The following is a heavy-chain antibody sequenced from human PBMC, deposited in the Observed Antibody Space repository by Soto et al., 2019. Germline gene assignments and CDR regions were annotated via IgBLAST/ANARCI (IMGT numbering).Heavy chain of an antibody. D-gene: IGHD5-18*01. Sequence: PSETLSLTCTVSGGSISSYYWSWIRQPPGKGLEWIGHIYYSGSTNYNPSLKSRVTISVDTSKNQFSLKLSSVTAADTAVYYCARDRGYSYGVYYYYYGMDVWGQGTTVTVS. CDR2: IYYSGST. V-gene: IGHV4-59*01. CDR3: ARDRGYSYGVYYYYYGMDV. J-gene: IGHJ6*02. CDR1: GGSISSYY.